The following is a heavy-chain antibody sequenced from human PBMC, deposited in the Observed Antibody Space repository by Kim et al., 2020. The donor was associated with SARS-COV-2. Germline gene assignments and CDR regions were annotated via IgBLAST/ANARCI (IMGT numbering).Heavy chain of an antibody. Sequence: SVKVSCKASGGTFSSYAISWVRQAPGQGLEWMGGIIPIFGTANYAQKFQGRVTITADESTSTAYMELSSLRSEDTAVYYCAREDDLHRGYFDYWGQGTLVTVSS. CDR2: IIPIFGTA. J-gene: IGHJ4*02. V-gene: IGHV1-69*13. D-gene: IGHD1-1*01. CDR1: GGTFSSYA. CDR3: AREDDLHRGYFDY.